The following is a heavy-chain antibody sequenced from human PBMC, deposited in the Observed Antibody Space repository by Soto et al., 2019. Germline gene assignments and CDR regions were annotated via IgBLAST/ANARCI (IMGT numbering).Heavy chain of an antibody. CDR1: GGTFSSYT. Sequence: QVQLVQSGAEVKKPGSSVKVSCKASGGTFSSYTISWVRQAPGQGLEWMGRIIPILGIANYAQKFQGRVTITADKSTSTAYMELSSLRSEDTAVYYCAADINYDILTGYSPYYFDYWGQGTLVTVSS. V-gene: IGHV1-69*02. J-gene: IGHJ4*02. D-gene: IGHD3-9*01. CDR2: IIPILGIA. CDR3: AADINYDILTGYSPYYFDY.